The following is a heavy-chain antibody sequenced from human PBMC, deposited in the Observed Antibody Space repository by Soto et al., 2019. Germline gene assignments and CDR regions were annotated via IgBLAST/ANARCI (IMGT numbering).Heavy chain of an antibody. Sequence: SETLSLTCTVSGGSISSYYWSWIRQPPGKGLEWIGYIYYSGSTKYNPSLKSRVSISVDTSKNQFSLKLSSVTAADTAVYYCARTYDGSGPNSGGYAFDIWGQGTMVTVSS. CDR1: GGSISSYY. CDR3: ARTYDGSGPNSGGYAFDI. J-gene: IGHJ3*02. CDR2: IYYSGST. V-gene: IGHV4-59*01. D-gene: IGHD3-22*01.